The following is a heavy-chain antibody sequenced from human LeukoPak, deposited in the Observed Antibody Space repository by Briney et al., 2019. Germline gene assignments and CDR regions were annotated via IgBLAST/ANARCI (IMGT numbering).Heavy chain of an antibody. CDR1: GFTFYDYA. V-gene: IGHV3-9*01. J-gene: IGHJ4*02. CDR2: ISWNSGSI. CDR3: AKAVVAGTFDY. Sequence: PGGSLRLSCAASGFTFYDYAMHWVRRAPGKGLEWVSGISWNSGSIGYADSVKGGFTISRDNAKNSLYLQMNSLRAEDTALYYCAKAVVAGTFDYWGQRTLVTVSS. D-gene: IGHD6-19*01.